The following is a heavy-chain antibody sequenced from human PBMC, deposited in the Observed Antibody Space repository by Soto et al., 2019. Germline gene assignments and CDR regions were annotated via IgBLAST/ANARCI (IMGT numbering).Heavy chain of an antibody. CDR2: IYPGDSDT. J-gene: IGHJ6*02. Sequence: PAQTLTLTCKGSEYIFTTSGNGGVRQIPGGGQGWMGIIYPGDSDTRYSPSFQGQVTISADKSISTAYLQWSSLKASDTAMYYCARLRGAASYGGSLFYGIDVWGQGTTVTVFS. CDR1: EYIFTTSG. V-gene: IGHV5-51*01. CDR3: ARLRGAASYGGSLFYGIDV. D-gene: IGHD3-10*01.